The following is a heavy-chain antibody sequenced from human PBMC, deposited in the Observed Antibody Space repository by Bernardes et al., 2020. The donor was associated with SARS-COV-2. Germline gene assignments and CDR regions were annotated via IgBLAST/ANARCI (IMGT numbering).Heavy chain of an antibody. CDR2: IYYSGST. Sequence: SETLSLTCTVSGGSISSSSYYWGWIRQSPGKGLEWIGSIYYSGSTYYNPSLESRVTISVDTSKNQFSLKLSSVTAADTAVYYCARHASRIIMIVVVIPDAFDIWGQGTMVTVSS. J-gene: IGHJ3*02. D-gene: IGHD3-22*01. CDR1: GGSISSSSYY. V-gene: IGHV4-39*01. CDR3: ARHASRIIMIVVVIPDAFDI.